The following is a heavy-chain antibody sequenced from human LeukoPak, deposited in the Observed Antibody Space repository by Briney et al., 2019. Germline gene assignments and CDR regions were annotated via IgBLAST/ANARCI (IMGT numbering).Heavy chain of an antibody. CDR1: GFTCSDYS. D-gene: IGHD3-10*01. Sequence: GGSLRLSCVASGFTCSDYSMNWVRHAPGKGLEWVSYISSSGFTLNYADSVKGRFTISRDNAKNSLYLQMNSLRAEDTAVYYCARGVPKTSYYYYYMDVWGKGTTVTVSS. CDR2: ISSSGFTL. CDR3: ARGVPKTSYYYYYMDV. J-gene: IGHJ6*03. V-gene: IGHV3-48*01.